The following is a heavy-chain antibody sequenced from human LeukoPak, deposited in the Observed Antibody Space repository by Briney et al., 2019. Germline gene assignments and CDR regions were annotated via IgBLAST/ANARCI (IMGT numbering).Heavy chain of an antibody. CDR3: ARVHYSSSSGNYYYYYGMDV. Sequence: GGSLRLSCVVSGFTFSTYAMSWVRQAPGKGLEWVSSISSVDSYIYYVDSVRGRFTISRDNAKNSLYLQMNSLRAEDTAVYYCARVHYSSSSGNYYYYYGMDVWGQGTTVTVSS. CDR1: GFTFSTYA. CDR2: ISSVDSYI. J-gene: IGHJ6*02. V-gene: IGHV3-21*01. D-gene: IGHD6-6*01.